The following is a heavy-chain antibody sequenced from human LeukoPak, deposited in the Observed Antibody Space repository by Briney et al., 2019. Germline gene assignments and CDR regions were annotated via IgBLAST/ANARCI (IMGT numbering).Heavy chain of an antibody. J-gene: IGHJ4*02. CDR1: GFTFTSSA. V-gene: IGHV1-58*01. Sequence: SLKVSCKASGFTFTSSAVQWVRQARGQRLEWIGWIVVGSGNTNYAQKFRERVTITRDMSTSTAYMELSSLRSEDTAVYYCAADPNSSGWAYWGQGTLVTVSS. CDR3: AADPNSSGWAY. CDR2: IVVGSGNT. D-gene: IGHD6-19*01.